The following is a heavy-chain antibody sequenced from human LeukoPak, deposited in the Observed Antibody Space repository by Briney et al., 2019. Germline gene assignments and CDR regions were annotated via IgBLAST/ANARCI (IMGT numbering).Heavy chain of an antibody. J-gene: IGHJ6*03. CDR3: ARLSISSGYYYMDV. CDR1: GGSISSGGYS. CDR2: IYYSGST. V-gene: IGHV4-30-4*07. Sequence: PSQTLSLTCAVSGGSISSGGYSWSWIRQPPGKGLEWIGYIYYSGSTYYNPSLKSRVTISVDTSKNQLSLKLSSVTAADTAVYYCARLSISSGYYYMDVWGTGTTVTVSS. D-gene: IGHD1-14*01.